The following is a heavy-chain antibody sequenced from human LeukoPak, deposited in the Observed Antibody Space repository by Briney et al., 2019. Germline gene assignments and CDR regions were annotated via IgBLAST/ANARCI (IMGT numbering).Heavy chain of an antibody. Sequence: ASVKVSCKASGYTFTGYYMHWVRQAPGRGLEWMGWINPNSGGTNYAQKFQGRVTMTRDTSISTAYMELSRLRSDDTAVYYCARTGYSYGYQDYWGQGTLVTVSS. J-gene: IGHJ4*02. CDR1: GYTFTGYY. V-gene: IGHV1-2*02. CDR2: INPNSGGT. D-gene: IGHD5-18*01. CDR3: ARTGYSYGYQDY.